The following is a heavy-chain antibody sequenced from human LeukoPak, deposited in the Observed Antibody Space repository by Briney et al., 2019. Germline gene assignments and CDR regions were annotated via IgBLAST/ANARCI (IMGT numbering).Heavy chain of an antibody. D-gene: IGHD3-3*01. J-gene: IGHJ4*02. CDR3: ARHLDFWSGYCHFDY. Sequence: GGSLRLSCAASGFTVSNNYMSWVRQAPGKGLEWVSVIYSGDNTYYVESVKGRFTISRDNSKNTLFLQMNRLRAEDTAVYYCARHLDFWSGYCHFDYWGQGTLVTVSS. V-gene: IGHV3-66*02. CDR2: IYSGDNT. CDR1: GFTVSNNY.